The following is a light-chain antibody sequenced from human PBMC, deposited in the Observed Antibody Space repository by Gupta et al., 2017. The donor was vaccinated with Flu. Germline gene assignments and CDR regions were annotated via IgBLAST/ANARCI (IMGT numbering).Light chain of an antibody. CDR1: GSNIGRNT. J-gene: IGLJ1*01. Sequence: QSVLTQPPSASGPPGQRVTISCSGSGSNIGRNTVTWYQQVPGTAPKLLIYSDIQRPSGVPDRFSGSKSGTSASLAISGLQSEDEADYYCAAWDDSLNGYVFGTGTKVTVL. CDR3: AAWDDSLNGYV. V-gene: IGLV1-44*01. CDR2: SDI.